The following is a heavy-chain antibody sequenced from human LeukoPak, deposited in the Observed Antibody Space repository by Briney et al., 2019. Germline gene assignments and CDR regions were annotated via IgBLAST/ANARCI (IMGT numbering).Heavy chain of an antibody. Sequence: ASVKVSCKASGYTFSNYCIHWVRQAPGQGLEWMGGIIPIFGTANYAQKFQGRVTITADESTSTAYMELSSLRSEDTAVYYCARENKGVVSSGGLFDYWGQGTLVTVSS. CDR1: GYTFSNYC. CDR2: IIPIFGTA. CDR3: ARENKGVVSSGGLFDY. J-gene: IGHJ4*02. D-gene: IGHD2-15*01. V-gene: IGHV1-69*13.